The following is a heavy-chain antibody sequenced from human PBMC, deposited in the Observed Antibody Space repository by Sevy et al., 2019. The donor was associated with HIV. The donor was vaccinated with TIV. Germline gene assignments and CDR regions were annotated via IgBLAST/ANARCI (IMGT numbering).Heavy chain of an antibody. D-gene: IGHD2-2*01. CDR3: ARDRGTDIVVVPAADYYYGIDV. CDR1: GFTFSSYS. V-gene: IGHV3-21*01. J-gene: IGHJ6*02. Sequence: GGSLRLSCAASGFTFSSYSMNWVRQAPGKGLEWVSSISSSSSYIYYADSVKGRFTISRDNAKNSLYLQMNSLRAEDTAVYYCARDRGTDIVVVPAADYYYGIDVWGQGTTVTVSS. CDR2: ISSSSSYI.